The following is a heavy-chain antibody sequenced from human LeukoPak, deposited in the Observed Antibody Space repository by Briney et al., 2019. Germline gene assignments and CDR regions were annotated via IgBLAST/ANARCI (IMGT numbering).Heavy chain of an antibody. J-gene: IGHJ4*02. CDR1: GFTFSSYE. D-gene: IGHD3-22*01. CDR2: ISSSGSTI. Sequence: PGGSLRLSCAASGFTFSSYEMNWVRQAPGKGLEWVSYISSSGSTIYYADSVKGRFTISRDNAKNSLYLQMNSLRAEDTAVYYCARDFSGSGYYYDPYYFDYWGQGTLVTVSS. V-gene: IGHV3-48*03. CDR3: ARDFSGSGYYYDPYYFDY.